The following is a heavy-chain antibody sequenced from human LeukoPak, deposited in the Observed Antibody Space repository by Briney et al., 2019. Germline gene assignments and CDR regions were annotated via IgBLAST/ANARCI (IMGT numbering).Heavy chain of an antibody. CDR3: AKEFIAGDGHVDCDS. V-gene: IGHV3-23*01. CDR2: ITSSGATT. CDR1: GFTISTYA. Sequence: QAGGSLRLSCAASGFTISTYAMTWVRQAPGKGLEWVSSITSSGATTYYADSVKGRFTISRDISKNTLYLQMNSLTAEDSAVYYFAKEFIAGDGHVDCDSWGQGTLVTVSS. D-gene: IGHD5-24*01. J-gene: IGHJ4*02.